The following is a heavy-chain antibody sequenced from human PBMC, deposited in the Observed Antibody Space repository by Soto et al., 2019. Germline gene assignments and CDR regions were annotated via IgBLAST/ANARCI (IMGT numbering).Heavy chain of an antibody. D-gene: IGHD6-13*01. CDR2: FDPEDGET. J-gene: IGHJ5*02. CDR3: AADPTVDLAAAEYNWFDP. CDR1: GYTXSELS. Sequence: SXKLSCKISGYTXSELSMDCVRQAPEKGLEWMGGFDPEDGETIYAQKFQGRVTMNEDTSTDTAYMELSSLRSQDTAVYHCAADPTVDLAAAEYNWFDPWGQGTLGTVSS. V-gene: IGHV1-24*01.